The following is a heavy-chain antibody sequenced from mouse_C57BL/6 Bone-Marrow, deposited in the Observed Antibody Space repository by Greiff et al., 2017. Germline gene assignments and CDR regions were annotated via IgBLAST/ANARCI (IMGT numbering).Heavy chain of an antibody. V-gene: IGHV1-64*01. CDR1: GYTFTSYW. J-gene: IGHJ4*01. CDR2: IHPNSGST. Sequence: VQLQQPGAELVKPGASVKLSCKASGYTFTSYWMHWVKQRPGQGLEWIGMIHPNSGSTNYNEKFKSKATLTVDKSSSTAYMQLSSLTSEDSAVYYCARRHYYGSSYCAMDYWGQGTSVTVSS. D-gene: IGHD1-1*01. CDR3: ARRHYYGSSYCAMDY.